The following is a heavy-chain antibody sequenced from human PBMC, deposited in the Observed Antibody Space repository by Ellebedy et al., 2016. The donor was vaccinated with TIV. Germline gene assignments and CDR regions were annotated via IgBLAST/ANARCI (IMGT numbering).Heavy chain of an antibody. J-gene: IGHJ4*02. CDR3: ARDQDEYSSSWYV. D-gene: IGHD6-13*01. Sequence: SETLSLTXAVYGGSFSGYYWSWIRQPPGKGLEWIGEINHSGSTNYNPSLKSRVTISVDTSKNQFSLKLSSVTAADTAVYYCARDQDEYSSSWYVWGQGTLVTVSS. CDR1: GGSFSGYY. CDR2: INHSGST. V-gene: IGHV4-34*01.